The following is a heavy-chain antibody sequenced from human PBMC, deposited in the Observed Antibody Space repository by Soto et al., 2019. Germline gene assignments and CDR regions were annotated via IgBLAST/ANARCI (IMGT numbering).Heavy chain of an antibody. V-gene: IGHV4-34*01. Sequence: TSETLSLTCAVYGGSFSGYYWSWIRQPPGKGLEWIGEINHSGSTNYNPSLKSRVTISVDTSKNQFSLKLSSVTAADTAVYYCARFGTAMVHWFDPWGQGTLVT. CDR3: ARFGTAMVHWFDP. J-gene: IGHJ5*02. CDR1: GGSFSGYY. CDR2: INHSGST. D-gene: IGHD5-18*01.